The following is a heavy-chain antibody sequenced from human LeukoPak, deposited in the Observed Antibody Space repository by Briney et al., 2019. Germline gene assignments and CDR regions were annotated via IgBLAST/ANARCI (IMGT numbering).Heavy chain of an antibody. CDR1: GFTFSDHY. CDR2: TRNKANSYTT. CDR3: ARGTMVRGAYYYYYYMDV. Sequence: GGSLRLSCAASGFTFSDHYMDWVRQAPGKGLEWVVRTRNKANSYTTEYAASVKGRFTISRDDSKNSLYLQMNSLKTEDTAVYYCARGTMVRGAYYYYYYMDVWGKGTTVTVSS. V-gene: IGHV3-72*01. J-gene: IGHJ6*03. D-gene: IGHD3-10*01.